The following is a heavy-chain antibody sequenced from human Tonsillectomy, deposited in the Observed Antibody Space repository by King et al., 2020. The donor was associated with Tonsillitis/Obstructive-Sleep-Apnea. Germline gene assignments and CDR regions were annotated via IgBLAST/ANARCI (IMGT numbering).Heavy chain of an antibody. CDR2: IFSNDEK. Sequence: VTLKESGPVLVKPTETLTLTCTVSGFSLSNGRMGVSWIRQPPGKALEWLAHIFSNDEKSYSTSLKNRLTISKDTSKSQVVLTMTNMDPMDTATYYCARTNFWSGYYVLWFDPWGQGTLVTVSS. J-gene: IGHJ5*02. CDR1: GFSLSNGRMG. V-gene: IGHV2-26*01. CDR3: ARTNFWSGYYVLWFDP. D-gene: IGHD3-3*01.